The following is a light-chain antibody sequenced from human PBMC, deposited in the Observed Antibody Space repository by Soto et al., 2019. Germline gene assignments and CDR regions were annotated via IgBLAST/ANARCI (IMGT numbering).Light chain of an antibody. CDR1: QNVNIF. J-gene: IGKJ1*01. Sequence: DIQMTQSPSMLSAAVGDRVTISCRASQNVNIFLAWHQQKPGKAPKLLISDASTLESGVPSRFSGSGSGTKFTLTIASLQPDDFATYYCQQYETFSGTFGPGTKVE. CDR2: DAS. V-gene: IGKV1-5*01. CDR3: QQYETFSGT.